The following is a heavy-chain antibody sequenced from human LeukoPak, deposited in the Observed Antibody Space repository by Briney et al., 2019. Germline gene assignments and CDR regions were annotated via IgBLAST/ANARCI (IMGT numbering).Heavy chain of an antibody. J-gene: IGHJ3*02. D-gene: IGHD4-23*01. Sequence: GGSLRLSCAASGFTFSDYYMSWIRQAPGKGLEWVSSTSSSGSPIYYADSVKGRFTFSRDNAKNSLYLQMNSLRAEDTAVYYCASDDYGGRNDAFDIWGQGTMVTVSS. CDR2: TSSSGSPI. CDR3: ASDDYGGRNDAFDI. V-gene: IGHV3-11*01. CDR1: GFTFSDYY.